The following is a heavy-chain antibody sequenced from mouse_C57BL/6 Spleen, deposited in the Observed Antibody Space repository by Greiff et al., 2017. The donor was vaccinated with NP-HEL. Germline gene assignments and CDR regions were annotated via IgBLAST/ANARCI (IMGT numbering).Heavy chain of an antibody. J-gene: IGHJ3*01. D-gene: IGHD6-5*01. CDR3: ARRVYAGFAD. V-gene: IGHV1-55*01. CDR1: GYTFTSYW. Sequence: QVQLQQPGAELVKPGASVKMSCKASGYTFTSYWITWVKQRPGQGLEWIGDIYPGSGSTTYNEKFKGKATLTVDTSSSTAYMQLSSLTSEDSAVYYCARRVYAGFADWGQGTLVTVSA. CDR2: IYPGSGST.